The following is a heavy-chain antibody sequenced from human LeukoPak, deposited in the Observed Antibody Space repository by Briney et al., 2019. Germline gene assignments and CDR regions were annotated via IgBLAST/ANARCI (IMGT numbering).Heavy chain of an antibody. CDR2: IYHSGST. CDR1: GGSISSSNW. J-gene: IGHJ4*02. Sequence: SSGTLSLTCAVSGGSISSSNWWRWVRRPPGKGLEWIGEIYHSGSTNYNPSLKSRVTMSVDTSKNQFSLKLSSVTAADTAVYYCARDGYYYDSSGYYYEYYFDYWGQGTLVTVSS. D-gene: IGHD3-22*01. V-gene: IGHV4-4*02. CDR3: ARDGYYYDSSGYYYEYYFDY.